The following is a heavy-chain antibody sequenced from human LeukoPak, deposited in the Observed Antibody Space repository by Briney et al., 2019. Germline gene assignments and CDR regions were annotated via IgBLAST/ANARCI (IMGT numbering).Heavy chain of an antibody. D-gene: IGHD3-3*01. Sequence: ASVKVSCKASGGTFSSYAISWVRQAPGQGLEWMGWINPNSGGTNYAQKLQGRVTMTTDTSTSTAYMELRSLRSDDTAVYYCARVNYDFWSGYYTPNYWGQGTLVTVSS. CDR3: ARVNYDFWSGYYTPNY. CDR2: INPNSGGT. CDR1: GGTFSSYA. J-gene: IGHJ4*02. V-gene: IGHV1-18*01.